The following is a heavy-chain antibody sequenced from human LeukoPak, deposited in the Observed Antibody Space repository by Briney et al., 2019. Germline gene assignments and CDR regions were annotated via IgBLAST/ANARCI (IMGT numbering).Heavy chain of an antibody. J-gene: IGHJ4*02. CDR2: INANRGGT. Sequence: ASVKVSCKASGYTFTDYYMHWVRQAPGQGLEWMGWINANRGGTNYAQRFQGRVTMTRDTSITTAYMELSRLKSDDTAVYYCARLRPSIGAAGTFDYWGQGTLVTVSS. V-gene: IGHV1-2*02. CDR1: GYTFTDYY. CDR3: ARLRPSIGAAGTFDY. D-gene: IGHD6-13*01.